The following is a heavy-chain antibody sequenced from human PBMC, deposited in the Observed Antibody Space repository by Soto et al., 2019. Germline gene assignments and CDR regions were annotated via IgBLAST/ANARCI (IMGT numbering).Heavy chain of an antibody. D-gene: IGHD1-1*01. CDR3: AGGGNWNQYCYRLDV. CDR1: GDSISSYY. CDR2: IYDRGTT. V-gene: IGHV4-59*01. Sequence: QVQLQESGPGLVRPWETLSLTCTVSGDSISSYYWSWIRQPPGKGLEWIAYIYDRGTTNYNPSLKSRVTISLDTAKNQFSLKLSSVTAADTAIYYCAGGGNWNQYCYRLDVWGQGTTVTVSS. J-gene: IGHJ6*02.